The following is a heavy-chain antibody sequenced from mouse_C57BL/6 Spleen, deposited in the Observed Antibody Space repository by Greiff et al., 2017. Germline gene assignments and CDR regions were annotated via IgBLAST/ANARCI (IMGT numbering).Heavy chain of an antibody. CDR2: IYPRSGNT. Sequence: VQLQESGAELARPGASVKLSCKASGYTFTSYGISWVKQRTGQGLEWIGEIYPRSGNTYYNEKFKGKATLTADKSSSTAYMELRSLTSEDSAVYFCARSNSLPMDDWGQGTSVTVSS. D-gene: IGHD2-5*01. CDR1: GYTFTSYG. V-gene: IGHV1-81*01. CDR3: ARSNSLPMDD. J-gene: IGHJ4*01.